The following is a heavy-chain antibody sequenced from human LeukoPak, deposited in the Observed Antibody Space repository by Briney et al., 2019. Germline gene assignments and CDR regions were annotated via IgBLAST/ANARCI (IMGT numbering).Heavy chain of an antibody. CDR2: INHSGST. D-gene: IGHD3-22*01. CDR3: ARGPIFPPTYYYDSSGYYYDY. J-gene: IGHJ4*02. CDR1: GGSFSGYY. V-gene: IGHV4-34*01. Sequence: SETLSLTCAVYGGSFSGYYWSWISQPPGKGLAWIGEINHSGSTNYNPSLKSRVTISVDTSKNQFSLKLSSVTAADTAVYYCARGPIFPPTYYYDSSGYYYDYWGQGTLVTVSS.